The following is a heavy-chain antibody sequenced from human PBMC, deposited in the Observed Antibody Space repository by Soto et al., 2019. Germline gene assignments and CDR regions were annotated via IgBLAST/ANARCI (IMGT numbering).Heavy chain of an antibody. V-gene: IGHV1-46*01. CDR3: SRGVIYYDSIRNYFDN. J-gene: IGHJ4*02. CDR2: INPSGGST. D-gene: IGHD3-22*01. CDR1: GYTFTSYY. Sequence: ASVKVSCKASGYTFTSYYMHWVRQAPGQGLEWMGIINPSGGSTSYAQKFQGRVTMTRDTSTSTVYMQLSSLRTEDTAVYYCSRGVIYYDSIRNYFDNWGQGTLVTVSS.